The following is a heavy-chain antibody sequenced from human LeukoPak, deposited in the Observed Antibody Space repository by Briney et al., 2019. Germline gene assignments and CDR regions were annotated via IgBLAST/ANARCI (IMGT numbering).Heavy chain of an antibody. D-gene: IGHD4-17*01. Sequence: ASVKVSCKASGGTFSSYAISWVRQAPGQGLEWMGWISAYNGNTNYAQKLQGRVTMTTDTSTSTAYMELRSLRSDDTAVYYCAKYDYGDYGVFDYWGQGTLVTVSS. CDR1: GGTFSSYA. CDR2: ISAYNGNT. J-gene: IGHJ4*02. V-gene: IGHV1-18*01. CDR3: AKYDYGDYGVFDY.